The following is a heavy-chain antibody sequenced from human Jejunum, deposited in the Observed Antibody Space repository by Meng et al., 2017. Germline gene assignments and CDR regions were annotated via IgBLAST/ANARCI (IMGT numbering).Heavy chain of an antibody. J-gene: IGHJ4*02. CDR3: AKLTSL. CDR2: FTGTTTST. D-gene: IGHD3-16*01. CDR1: GFTFSSSS. V-gene: IGHV3-23*04. Sequence: EGQLGELGGCFVQPGGSLGLSCAAYGFTFSSSSMSWVRQAPGKGLEWVSTFTGTTTSTYYADSVKGRFTISRDNSKNTLYLQMNSLRAEDTAVYYCAKLTSLWGQGTLVTVSS.